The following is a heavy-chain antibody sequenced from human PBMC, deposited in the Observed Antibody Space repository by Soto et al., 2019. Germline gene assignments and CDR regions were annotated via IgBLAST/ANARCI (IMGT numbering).Heavy chain of an antibody. Sequence: GGSLRLSCAASGFTFSSYAMSWVRQAPGKGLEWVSAISGGGGGKYYADSVKGRFTISRDNAKNSLYLQMNSLRAEDTAVYYCARARFTMIPFDYWGQGTLITVSS. CDR1: GFTFSSYA. CDR3: ARARFTMIPFDY. J-gene: IGHJ4*02. D-gene: IGHD3-22*01. CDR2: ISGGGGGK. V-gene: IGHV3-23*01.